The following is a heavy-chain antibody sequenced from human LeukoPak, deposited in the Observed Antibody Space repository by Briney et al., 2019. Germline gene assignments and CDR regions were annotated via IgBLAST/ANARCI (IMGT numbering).Heavy chain of an antibody. CDR2: IYNDGTT. CDR3: ARDYSGYEKAFDI. D-gene: IGHD5-12*01. Sequence: PGGSLRLSCEASGFTFSSNYMSWVRQAPGKGLEWVSIIYNDGTTYYADSVKGRFTISRDNSKNTLYLQMNSLRDEDTAVYYCARDYSGYEKAFDIWGQGTMDTVSS. CDR1: GFTFSSNY. J-gene: IGHJ3*02. V-gene: IGHV3-66*01.